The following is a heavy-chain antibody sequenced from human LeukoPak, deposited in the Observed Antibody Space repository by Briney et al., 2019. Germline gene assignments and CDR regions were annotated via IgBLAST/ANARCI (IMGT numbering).Heavy chain of an antibody. CDR2: ISGDGDSR. J-gene: IGHJ3*02. CDR1: EFTFSNYA. Sequence: GGSLRLSCAASEFTFSNYAMSWVRQPPGKGLEWVSSISGDGDSRYYADSVNGRFTIPRNNPKNTPYLQMDILRAEDTALYYCAKVAVSSGWYGVNAFDIWGQGTMVTVSS. CDR3: AKVAVSSGWYGVNAFDI. D-gene: IGHD6-19*01. V-gene: IGHV3-23*01.